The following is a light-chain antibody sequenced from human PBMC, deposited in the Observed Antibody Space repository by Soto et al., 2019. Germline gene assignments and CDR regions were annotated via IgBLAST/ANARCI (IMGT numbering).Light chain of an antibody. Sequence: DIQMTQSPSTLSASVGDRVTITCRASQSTSTWLAWYHHKPGKAPNLLIYKASSVESGVPSRFSGSGSGTEFTLMISCLQPDDVATYYCQQYGRYRTFGQGTKVEIK. CDR1: QSTSTW. CDR2: KAS. CDR3: QQYGRYRT. J-gene: IGKJ1*01. V-gene: IGKV1-5*03.